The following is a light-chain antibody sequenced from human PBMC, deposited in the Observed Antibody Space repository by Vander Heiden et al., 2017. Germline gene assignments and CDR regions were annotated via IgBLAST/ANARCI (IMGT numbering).Light chain of an antibody. CDR2: AAS. Sequence: DLQMTQSPSSLSASVGDRVTITCRASQSISSYLNWYQQKPGKAPKLLIYAASSLQSGVPSRFSGSGSGTDFTLTISSLKPEDFATYYCQQSYSTPLTFGGGTKVEIK. CDR1: QSISSY. J-gene: IGKJ4*01. V-gene: IGKV1-39*01. CDR3: QQSYSTPLT.